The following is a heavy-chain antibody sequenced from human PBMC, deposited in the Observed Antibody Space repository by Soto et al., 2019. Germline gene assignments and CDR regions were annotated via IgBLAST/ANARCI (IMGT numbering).Heavy chain of an antibody. J-gene: IGHJ2*01. V-gene: IGHV1-46*01. CDR2: INPGGVST. CDR1: GYTFTTYY. Sequence: QVQLVQSGAEVKKPGASVEVSCKASGYTFTTYYIYWVRHAPGQGLEWMGVINPGGVSTKYAQKFQDRVTMTSYTSTSTVYMDLSSLRSEDTAVYFCARGGNGDNVGYWYFDLWGRGTLVTVSP. D-gene: IGHD4-17*01. CDR3: ARGGNGDNVGYWYFDL.